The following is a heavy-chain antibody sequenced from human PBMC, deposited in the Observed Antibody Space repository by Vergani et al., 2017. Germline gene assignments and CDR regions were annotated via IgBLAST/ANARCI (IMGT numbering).Heavy chain of an antibody. CDR2: IHTSGST. V-gene: IGHV4-61*02. Sequence: QVQLQESGPGLVKPSQTLSLTCTASGGSINSHNYYWSWIRQPAGKGLEWIGRIHTSGSTNYNLSLKSRVTMSEDTSKNQFSLNLTSVTAADTAVYFCARGSCLGGSCYKPLFDYWGQGILVTVSS. CDR3: ARGSCLGGSCYKPLFDY. D-gene: IGHD2-15*01. J-gene: IGHJ4*02. CDR1: GGSINSHNYY.